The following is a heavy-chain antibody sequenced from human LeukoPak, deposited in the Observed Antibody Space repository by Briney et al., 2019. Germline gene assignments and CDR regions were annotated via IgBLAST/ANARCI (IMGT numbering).Heavy chain of an antibody. V-gene: IGHV3-48*03. Sequence: GGSLRLSCAASGFTLSSYEMNWVRQAPGKGLEWVSYISSSGSTIYYADSVKGRFTISRDNAKNSLYLQMNSLRAEDAAVYYCAELGITMIGGVWGKGTTVTISS. CDR2: ISSSGSTI. CDR1: GFTLSSYE. CDR3: AELGITMIGGV. D-gene: IGHD3-10*02. J-gene: IGHJ6*04.